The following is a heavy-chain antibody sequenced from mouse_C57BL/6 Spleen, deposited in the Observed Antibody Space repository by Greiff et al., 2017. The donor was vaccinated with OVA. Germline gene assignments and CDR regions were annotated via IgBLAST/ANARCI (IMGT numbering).Heavy chain of an antibody. CDR3: AREITTVVEGGFDY. CDR2: ISYDGSN. D-gene: IGHD1-1*01. J-gene: IGHJ2*01. Sequence: EVQRVESGPGLVKPSQSLSLTCSVTGYSITSGYYWNWIRQFPGNKLEWMGYISYDGSNNYNPSLKNRISITRDTSKNQFFLKLNSVTTEDTATYYCAREITTVVEGGFDYWGQGTTLTVSS. V-gene: IGHV3-6*01. CDR1: GYSITSGYY.